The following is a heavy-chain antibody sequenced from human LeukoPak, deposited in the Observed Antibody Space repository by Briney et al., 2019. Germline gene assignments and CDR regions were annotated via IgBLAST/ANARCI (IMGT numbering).Heavy chain of an antibody. CDR1: GFSFNNYA. CDR3: AKGRIAAAGFGNFEYFQH. V-gene: IGHV3-7*01. J-gene: IGHJ1*01. Sequence: PGGSLRLSCAASGFSFNNYAMHWVRQAPGKGLEWVANVKQDGSEKYYVDSVKGRFTISRDNSKNTLYLQMNSLRAEDTAVYYCAKGRIAAAGFGNFEYFQHWGQGTLVTVSS. D-gene: IGHD6-13*01. CDR2: VKQDGSEK.